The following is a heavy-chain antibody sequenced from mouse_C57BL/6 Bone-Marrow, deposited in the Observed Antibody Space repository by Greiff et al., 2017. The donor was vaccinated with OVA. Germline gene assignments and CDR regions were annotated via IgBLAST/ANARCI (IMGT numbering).Heavy chain of an antibody. V-gene: IGHV1-64*01. CDR3: ARQLRAWFSY. CDR1: GYTFTSYW. D-gene: IGHD3-2*02. Sequence: QVQLQQPGAELVKPGASVKLSCKASGYTFTSYWMHWVKQRPGQGLEWIGMIHPNSGSTNYNEKFKSKATLTVDKSTSTAYMQSSSLTSEDSAVYYCARQLRAWFSYWGQGSLVTVSA. CDR2: IHPNSGST. J-gene: IGHJ3*01.